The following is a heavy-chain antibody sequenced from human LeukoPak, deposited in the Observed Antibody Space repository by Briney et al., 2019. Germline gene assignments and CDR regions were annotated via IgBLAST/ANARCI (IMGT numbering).Heavy chain of an antibody. J-gene: IGHJ6*02. CDR1: EYSFPNYW. Sequence: GESLKISCKGSEYSFPNYWIAWARQMPGKGLEWMGIIHPSDSDTRYSPSFQGQVTISADKSISTAYLQWSSLKASDTAMYYCASRYGSGPFYGMDVWGQGTTVTVSS. D-gene: IGHD3-10*01. V-gene: IGHV5-51*01. CDR2: IHPSDSDT. CDR3: ASRYGSGPFYGMDV.